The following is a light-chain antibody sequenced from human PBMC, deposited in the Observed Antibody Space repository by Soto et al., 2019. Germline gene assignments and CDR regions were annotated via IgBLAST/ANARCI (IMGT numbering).Light chain of an antibody. V-gene: IGKV3-15*01. Sequence: DIVMTQSPATLSVAPGERVTFSCRASQGVSRKLAWYQHKPGQAPRLLISGASTGATGIPARFSGSGSGTEFTLTISSLQPEDCAIYYCQQYHTWPIIFGGGTKVDIK. CDR3: QQYHTWPII. CDR1: QGVSRK. CDR2: GAS. J-gene: IGKJ4*01.